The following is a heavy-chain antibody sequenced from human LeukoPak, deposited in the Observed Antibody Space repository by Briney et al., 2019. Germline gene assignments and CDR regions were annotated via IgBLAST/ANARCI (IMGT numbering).Heavy chain of an antibody. CDR3: ARGSYVPSPFDP. CDR2: INAGNGNT. Sequence: GASVKVSCKASGYTFATYAMHWVRQAPGQRLEWMGWINAGNGNTRYSQKFQGRVTITRDTSASTAYMELSSLRSEDTAVYYCARGSYVPSPFDPWGQGTLVTVSS. D-gene: IGHD3-16*01. J-gene: IGHJ5*02. V-gene: IGHV1-3*01. CDR1: GYTFATYA.